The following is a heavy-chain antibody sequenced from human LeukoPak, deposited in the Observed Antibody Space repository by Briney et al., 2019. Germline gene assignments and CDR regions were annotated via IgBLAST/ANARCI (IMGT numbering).Heavy chain of an antibody. CDR1: GGSISSSSYY. V-gene: IGHV4-39*07. D-gene: IGHD6-19*01. J-gene: IGHJ3*02. CDR3: ARDQSFRSGWYDAFDI. CDR2: IYYSGST. Sequence: SETLSLTCTVSGGSISSSSYYWGWIRQPPGKGLEWIGSIYYSGSTYYNPSLKSRVTISVDTSKNQFSLKLSSVTAADTAVYYCARDQSFRSGWYDAFDIWGQGTMVTVSS.